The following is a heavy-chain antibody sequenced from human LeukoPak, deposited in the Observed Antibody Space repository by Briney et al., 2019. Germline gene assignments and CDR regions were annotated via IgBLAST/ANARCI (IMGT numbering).Heavy chain of an antibody. CDR3: VRYLSGWYYFDW. CDR1: GFTFSTFG. J-gene: IGHJ4*02. Sequence: GGSLRLSCAASGFTFSTFGMRWVRQAPGKGLEWVSTIPASGGNTYYADSVRGRFTITRDNSKNTLYLQINSLTAEDTAIYYCVRYLSGWYYFDWWGQGTLVTVSS. V-gene: IGHV3-23*01. D-gene: IGHD6-19*01. CDR2: IPASGGNT.